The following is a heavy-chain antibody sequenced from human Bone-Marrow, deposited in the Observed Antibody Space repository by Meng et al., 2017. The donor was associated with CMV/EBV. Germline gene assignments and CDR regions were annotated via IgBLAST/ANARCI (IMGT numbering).Heavy chain of an antibody. V-gene: IGHV3-30*02. D-gene: IGHD2-15*01. CDR3: AKDRSGTYSYGMDV. J-gene: IGHJ6*02. CDR1: GFIFSNYG. Sequence: GGSLRLPCVASGFIFSNYGMHWVRLTPDKGLEWVAFIRYDGSNSYYADSAEGRFTISRDNSKNTLYLQMSSLRSEDTAGYYCAKDRSGTYSYGMDVWGQGTTVTVSS. CDR2: IRYDGSNS.